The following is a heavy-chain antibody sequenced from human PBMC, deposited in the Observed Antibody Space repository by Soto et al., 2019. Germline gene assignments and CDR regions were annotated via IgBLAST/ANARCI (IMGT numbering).Heavy chain of an antibody. CDR2: INHSGST. Sequence: SETLSLTCAVYGGSFSGYYWSWIRQPPGKGLEWIGEINHSGSTNYNPSLKSRVTISVDTSKNQFSLKLSSVTAADTAVYYCARAYWGYCSGGSCYHSGRGYYYGMDVWGQGTTVTVSS. V-gene: IGHV4-34*01. CDR1: GGSFSGYY. CDR3: ARAYWGYCSGGSCYHSGRGYYYGMDV. J-gene: IGHJ6*02. D-gene: IGHD2-15*01.